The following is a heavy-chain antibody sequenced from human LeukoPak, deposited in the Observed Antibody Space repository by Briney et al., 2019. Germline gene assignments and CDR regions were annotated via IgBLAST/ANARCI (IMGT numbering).Heavy chain of an antibody. CDR2: IYSGNT. J-gene: IGHJ4*02. CDR3: AREGPYGDYGVVDY. Sequence: SETLSLTCTVSGVSISSSNSYWGWIRQPPGKGLEWIGSIYSGNTYYNASLKSQVSISIDTSKNQFSLKLSSVTAADTAVYYCAREGPYGDYGVVDYWGQGTLVTVSS. CDR1: GVSISSSNSY. D-gene: IGHD4-17*01. V-gene: IGHV4-39*02.